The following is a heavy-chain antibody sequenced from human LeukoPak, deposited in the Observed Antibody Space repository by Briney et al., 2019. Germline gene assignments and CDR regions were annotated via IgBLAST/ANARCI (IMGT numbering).Heavy chain of an antibody. CDR1: GFTFSSYS. J-gene: IGHJ6*02. Sequence: GGSLRLSCAASGFTFSSYSMNWVRQAPGKGLEWVSTIGGGYSTYYADSVKGRFTISRDNSKNTLFLQMNSLRAEDTAIYYCAKGSVSMAGTPGDVWGQGTTVTVSS. D-gene: IGHD6-19*01. V-gene: IGHV3-23*01. CDR2: IGGGYST. CDR3: AKGSVSMAGTPGDV.